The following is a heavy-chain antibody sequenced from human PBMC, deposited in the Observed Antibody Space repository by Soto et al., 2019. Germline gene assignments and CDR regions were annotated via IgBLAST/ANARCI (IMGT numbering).Heavy chain of an antibody. J-gene: IGHJ6*02. D-gene: IGHD2-15*01. Sequence: SETLSLTCTVSGGSISSSSYYWGWIRQPPGKGLEWIGSIYYSGSTYYNPSLKSRVTISVDTSKNQFSLKLSSVTAADTAVYYCARVVVTNYYYYGMDVWGQGTTVTVS. V-gene: IGHV4-39*01. CDR2: IYYSGST. CDR1: GGSISSSSYY. CDR3: ARVVVTNYYYYGMDV.